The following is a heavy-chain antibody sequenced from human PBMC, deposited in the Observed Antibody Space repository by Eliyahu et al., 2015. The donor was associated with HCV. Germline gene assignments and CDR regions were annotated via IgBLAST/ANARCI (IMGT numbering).Heavy chain of an antibody. CDR1: GXPXSXXGYY. Sequence: QVQLQESGPGLVKPSQTLSLXCTXPGXPXSXXGYYXSWIRQHPGKGLEWIGYIYYSGSTYYNPSLKSRVTISVDTSKNQFSLKLSSVTAADTAVYYCARENLNYGSGSSDYYGMDVWGQGTTVTVSS. CDR3: ARENLNYGSGSSDYYGMDV. D-gene: IGHD3-10*01. CDR2: IYYSGST. J-gene: IGHJ6*02. V-gene: IGHV4-31*03.